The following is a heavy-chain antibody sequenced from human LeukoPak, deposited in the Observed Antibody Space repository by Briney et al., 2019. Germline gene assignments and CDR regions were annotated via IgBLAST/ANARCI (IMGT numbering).Heavy chain of an antibody. CDR3: ATGQSRGDYDFWSGYYINY. CDR2: FDPEDGET. D-gene: IGHD3-3*01. CDR1: GYTLIELS. V-gene: IGHV1-24*01. Sequence: ASVKVSCKVSGYTLIELSMHWVRQAPGKGLEWMGGFDPEDGETIYAQKFQGRVTMTEDTSTDTAYMELSSLRSEDTAVYYCATGQSRGDYDFWSGYYINYWGQGTLVTVSS. J-gene: IGHJ4*02.